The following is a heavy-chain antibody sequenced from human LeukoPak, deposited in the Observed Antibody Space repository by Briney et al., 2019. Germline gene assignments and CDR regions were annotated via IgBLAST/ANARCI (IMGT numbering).Heavy chain of an antibody. J-gene: IGHJ5*02. Sequence: GESLRISCKGSGYSFTSYWISWVRQMPGKGLEWMGRIDPSDSYTNYSPSFQGHVTILADKSISTAYLQWSSLKASDTAMYYCARSKYNWNEHNWFDPWGQGTLVTVSS. V-gene: IGHV5-10-1*01. CDR1: GYSFTSYW. D-gene: IGHD1-1*01. CDR3: ARSKYNWNEHNWFDP. CDR2: IDPSDSYT.